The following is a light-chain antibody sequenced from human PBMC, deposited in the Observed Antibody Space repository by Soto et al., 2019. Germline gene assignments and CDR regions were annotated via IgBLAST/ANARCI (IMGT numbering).Light chain of an antibody. CDR1: QSISCG. CDR2: DAS. J-gene: IGKJ1*01. CDR3: QQYNSYWT. Sequence: DIQMTQSPSTLSASVGDRVPITCRASQSISCGLAWYQQKPGKAPKLLIYDASSLECGVPSRFSGSGSGTEFTLTISSLQPDDIATYYCQQYNSYWTFGQGTKVDIK. V-gene: IGKV1-5*01.